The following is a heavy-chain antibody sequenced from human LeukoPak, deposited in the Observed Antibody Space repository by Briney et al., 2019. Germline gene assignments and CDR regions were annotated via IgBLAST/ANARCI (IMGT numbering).Heavy chain of an antibody. CDR2: IWYDGSNK. D-gene: IGHD3-10*02. CDR3: ARDLHYYVAMDV. Sequence: GGSLRPSCAASGFTFSSYGMHWVRQAPGKGLEWVAVIWYDGSNKYYADSVKGRFTISRDNSKNTLYLQMNSLRAEDTAVYYCARDLHYYVAMDVWGQGTTVTVSS. V-gene: IGHV3-33*01. CDR1: GFTFSSYG. J-gene: IGHJ6*02.